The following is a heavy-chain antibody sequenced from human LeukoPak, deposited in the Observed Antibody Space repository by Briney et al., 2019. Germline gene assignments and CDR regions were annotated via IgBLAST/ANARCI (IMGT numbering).Heavy chain of an antibody. D-gene: IGHD2-15*01. Sequence: PETLSLTCTLSAGSITSYSWSWIRPPPGEGREWNGDTYYSGSTNYNPSLKSRVTISVDTSKNQLSLKLTSVTAADTAVYYCARLPPCRGGRCNWFDPWGQGTLVTVSS. CDR1: AGSITSYS. CDR2: TYYSGST. CDR3: ARLPPCRGGRCNWFDP. J-gene: IGHJ5*02. V-gene: IGHV4-59*01.